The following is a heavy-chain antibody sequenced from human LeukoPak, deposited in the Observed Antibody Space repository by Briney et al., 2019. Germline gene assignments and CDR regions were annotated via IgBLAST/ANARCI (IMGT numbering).Heavy chain of an antibody. Sequence: ASVKVSCKASGYTFTGYSIYWVRQTPGQKLEWMGWINPKTGTANSAQKFQGRVTMTRDTSISTVYMELRSLRSDDTAVYYCAREGLRSIAARRGTRDYMDVWGKGTTVIVSS. CDR2: INPKTGTA. J-gene: IGHJ6*03. D-gene: IGHD6-6*01. V-gene: IGHV1-2*02. CDR3: AREGLRSIAARRGTRDYMDV. CDR1: GYTFTGYS.